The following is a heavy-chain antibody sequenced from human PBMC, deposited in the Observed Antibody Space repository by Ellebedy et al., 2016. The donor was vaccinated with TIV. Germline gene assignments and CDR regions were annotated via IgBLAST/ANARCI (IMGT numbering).Heavy chain of an antibody. J-gene: IGHJ3*01. Sequence: GESLKISCSASGFSFSRYAMHWVRQALGKGLEYVSAISSSGDDTYHADSVKGRFTISRDNSKNTPYLQMNNLRTEDTTTYFCVKAGLGMVGTEAFDAWGQGTVVIVSS. V-gene: IGHV3-64D*06. CDR3: VKAGLGMVGTEAFDA. D-gene: IGHD3-3*01. CDR1: GFSFSRYA. CDR2: ISSSGDDT.